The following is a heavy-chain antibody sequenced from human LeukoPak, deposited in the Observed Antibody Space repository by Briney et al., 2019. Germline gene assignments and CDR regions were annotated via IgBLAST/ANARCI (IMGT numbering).Heavy chain of an antibody. CDR2: MYYSGST. Sequence: SQTLSLTCTVSGGSISSGDYYRSWIRQPPGKGLEWIAYMYYSGSTYYNPSLKSRVTMSADTSKNQLSLKLSSVTAADTAVYYCARPYYYDSRIDPWGQGILVTVSS. D-gene: IGHD3-22*01. J-gene: IGHJ5*02. CDR3: ARPYYYDSRIDP. CDR1: GGSISSGDYY. V-gene: IGHV4-30-4*01.